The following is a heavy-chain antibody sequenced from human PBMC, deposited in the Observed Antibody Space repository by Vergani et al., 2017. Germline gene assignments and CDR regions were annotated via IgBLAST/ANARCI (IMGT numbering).Heavy chain of an antibody. CDR1: GDSITNGGFS. J-gene: IGHJ6*03. Sequence: QLQLQESGSGLVKPSQTLSLTCAVSGDSITNGGFSWNWIRQPPGKGPEWIGYIFPSGNSDYNPSLKNRVSISLDKSKNQFSLWVNSVIAADTAVYFCARASLRALVGYYYYMDVWGKGKTVVVSS. CDR3: ARASLRALVGYYYYMDV. V-gene: IGHV4-30-2*01. D-gene: IGHD3-16*02. CDR2: IFPSGNS.